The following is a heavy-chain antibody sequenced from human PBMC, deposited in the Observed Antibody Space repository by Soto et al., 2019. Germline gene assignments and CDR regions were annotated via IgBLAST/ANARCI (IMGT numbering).Heavy chain of an antibody. CDR2: IYHSGST. D-gene: IGHD2-2*01. J-gene: IGHJ5*02. CDR1: GGSISSSSYY. Sequence: SETLSLTCTVPGGSISSSSYYWGWIRQPPGKGLEWIGSIYHSGSTYYNPSLKSRVTISVDRSKNQFSLKLSSVTAADTAVYYCARVPDRWGQGTLVTVS. V-gene: IGHV4-39*07. CDR3: ARVPDR.